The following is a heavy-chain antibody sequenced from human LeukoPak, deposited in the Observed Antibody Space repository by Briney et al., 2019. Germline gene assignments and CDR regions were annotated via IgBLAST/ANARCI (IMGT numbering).Heavy chain of an antibody. V-gene: IGHV4-34*01. CDR3: ARGNQDYDFWSGYYEYYYYGMDV. D-gene: IGHD3-3*01. Sequence: SETLSVTCAVYGGSFSGYYWSWIRQPPGNGLEWIGEINHSGSTNYNPSLKSRVAIPVDTSKNQFSLKLSSVTAADTAVYYCARGNQDYDFWSGYYEYYYYGMDVWGQGTTVTVSS. CDR1: GGSFSGYY. CDR2: INHSGST. J-gene: IGHJ6*02.